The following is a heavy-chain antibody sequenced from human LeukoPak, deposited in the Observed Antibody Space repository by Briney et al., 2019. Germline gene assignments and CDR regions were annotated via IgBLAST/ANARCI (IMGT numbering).Heavy chain of an antibody. J-gene: IGHJ5*02. Sequence: SQTLSLTCTVSGGSISSGDYYWSWIRQPPGKGLEWIGYIYYSGSTYYNPSLKSRVAISVDTSKNQFSLKLSSVTAADTAVYYCARTVYYDILTGYWVGFDPWGQGTLVTVSS. CDR1: GGSISSGDYY. V-gene: IGHV4-30-4*01. CDR2: IYYSGST. D-gene: IGHD3-9*01. CDR3: ARTVYYDILTGYWVGFDP.